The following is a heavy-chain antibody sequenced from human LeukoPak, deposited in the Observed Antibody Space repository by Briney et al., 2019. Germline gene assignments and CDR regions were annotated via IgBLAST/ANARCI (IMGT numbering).Heavy chain of an antibody. Sequence: GGSLRLSCVASGFTFGKYWMSWVRQAPGKGLEWVANIKLDGSEENYVDSVKGRFTISRDNTKNSLYLQMNSLRAEDTAVFYCARDQYDTWSRRGNFDSWGQGTLVIVSS. CDR1: GFTFGKYW. J-gene: IGHJ4*02. V-gene: IGHV3-7*03. CDR3: ARDQYDTWSRRGNFDS. D-gene: IGHD3-3*01. CDR2: IKLDGSEE.